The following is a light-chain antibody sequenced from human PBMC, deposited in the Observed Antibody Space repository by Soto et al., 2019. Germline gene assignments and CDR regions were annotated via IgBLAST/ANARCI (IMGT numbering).Light chain of an antibody. V-gene: IGKV1-33*01. CDR1: QDISNY. CDR2: DAS. J-gene: IGKJ4*01. Sequence: DIQMTQSPSSLSASVGDRVTITCQASQDISNYLNWYQQKPGKAPKLLIYDASNLETGVPSRFSGSGSETEFTFTISSQPPEDIATYYCQQYDNLPITFGGGTKVEIK. CDR3: QQYDNLPIT.